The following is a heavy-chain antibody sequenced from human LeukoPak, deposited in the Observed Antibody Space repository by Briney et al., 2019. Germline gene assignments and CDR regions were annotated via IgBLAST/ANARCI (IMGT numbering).Heavy chain of an antibody. J-gene: IGHJ2*01. Sequence: PGGSLRLSCAASGFTFSNYYMSWIRQAPGKGLEWVSSISSSGYYLYYADSVKGRFTISRDNAKNSLYLQLNSLRAEDTAVYYCAREPPYWYFDLWGRGTLVTVSS. CDR1: GFTFSNYY. CDR3: AREPPYWYFDL. D-gene: IGHD1-14*01. V-gene: IGHV3-11*04. CDR2: ISSSGYYL.